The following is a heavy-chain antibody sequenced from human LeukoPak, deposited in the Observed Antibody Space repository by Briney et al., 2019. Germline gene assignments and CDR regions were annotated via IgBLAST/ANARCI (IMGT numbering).Heavy chain of an antibody. J-gene: IGHJ6*03. Sequence: GGSLRLSCAASGFTFSSYNMNWVRQAPGKGLEWVSSISSSSSYIYYADSVKGRFTISRDNAKNSLYLQMNSLRAEDTAVYYCAREIISRATTVTTWDYYYYMDVWGKGTTVTVSS. CDR3: AREIISRATTVTTWDYYYYMDV. D-gene: IGHD4-11*01. CDR1: GFTFSSYN. CDR2: ISSSSSYI. V-gene: IGHV3-21*01.